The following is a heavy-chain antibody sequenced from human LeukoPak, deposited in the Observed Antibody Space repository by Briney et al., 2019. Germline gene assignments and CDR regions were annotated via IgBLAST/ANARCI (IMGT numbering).Heavy chain of an antibody. CDR2: IYYSGST. D-gene: IGHD6-6*01. CDR3: ARGIAARPRVRAPDY. V-gene: IGHV4-61*01. CDR1: GGSVSSGSYY. J-gene: IGHJ4*02. Sequence: SETLSLTCTVSGGSVSSGSYYWSWIRQPPGTGLEWIGYIYYSGSTNYNPSLKSRVTISVDTSKNQFSLKLSSVTAADTAVYYCARGIAARPRVRAPDYWGQGTLVTVSS.